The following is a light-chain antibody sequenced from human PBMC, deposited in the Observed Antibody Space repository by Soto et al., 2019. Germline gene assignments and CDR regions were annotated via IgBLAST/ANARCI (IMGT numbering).Light chain of an antibody. J-gene: IGLJ1*01. CDR3: CSFAGSYPFPYV. CDR2: EVN. Sequence: QSVLTQPASVSGSAGQSISISCPGTISHVGSQNLVSWYQQHSDKAPKLIIYEVNERPSGVSSRFSGSKSGNTASLTASGLQPDDEADYPCCSFAGSYPFPYVCGTGTTVTVL. CDR1: ISHVGSQNL. V-gene: IGLV2-23*02.